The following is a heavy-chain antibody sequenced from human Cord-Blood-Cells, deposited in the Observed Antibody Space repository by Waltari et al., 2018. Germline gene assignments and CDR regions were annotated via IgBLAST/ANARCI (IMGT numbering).Heavy chain of an antibody. CDR2: INPNRGGT. Sequence: QVQLVQSGAEVKKPGASVKVSCKASGYTFTGYYMPWVRQAPGQGLEWMGWINPNRGGTNDATKFQGRVTMTRDTSISTAYMELSRLRSDDTAVYYCARAPLYGSCPDYWGQGTLVTVSS. J-gene: IGHJ4*02. D-gene: IGHD2-2*01. V-gene: IGHV1-2*02. CDR3: ARAPLYGSCPDY. CDR1: GYTFTGYY.